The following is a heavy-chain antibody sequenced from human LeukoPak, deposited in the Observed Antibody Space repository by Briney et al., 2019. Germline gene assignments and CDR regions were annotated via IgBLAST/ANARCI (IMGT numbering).Heavy chain of an antibody. J-gene: IGHJ4*02. CDR1: GDSISSSGFY. D-gene: IGHD3-10*01. CDR2: FYYGETT. Sequence: SETLSLTCTVSGDSISSSGFYWGWIRQPPGKGLEWIGSFYYGETTFYSPSLKSRVTISVDTSKNQFSLKLSSVTATDTAVYYCARHLDYYGSGSYLGFWGQGTLVTVSS. V-gene: IGHV4-39*01. CDR3: ARHLDYYGSGSYLGF.